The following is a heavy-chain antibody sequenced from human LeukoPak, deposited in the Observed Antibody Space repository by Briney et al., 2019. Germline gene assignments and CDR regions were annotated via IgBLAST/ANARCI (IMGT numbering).Heavy chain of an antibody. Sequence: ASVKVSCKASGYSFTAFYMHWVRQAPGQAPEWMGRINPNNGGTIFTRKFQGRVTMTRDTSGRTVHMELISLGSEDTAVYYCVRDSRVTTRRTNWFGPWGQGTLITVSS. J-gene: IGHJ5*02. CDR1: GYSFTAFY. D-gene: IGHD1/OR15-1a*01. CDR2: INPNNGGT. V-gene: IGHV1-2*06. CDR3: VRDSRVTTRRTNWFGP.